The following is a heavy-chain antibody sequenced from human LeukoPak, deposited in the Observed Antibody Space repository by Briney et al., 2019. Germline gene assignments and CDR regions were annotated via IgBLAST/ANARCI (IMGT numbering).Heavy chain of an antibody. CDR2: IVYTGRT. V-gene: IGHV4-59*01. J-gene: IGHJ5*02. CDR1: GGSIGSYY. CDR3: ARDSWWDGSKTFSDWFGP. Sequence: SETLSLTCTVSGGSIGSYYRSWVRQPPEKGLEWIGNIVYTGRTNYNPSLKSRVTISIDTSKNQFSLRLNSVTAADTAVYYCARDSWWDGSKTFSDWFGPWGQGTLVTVSS. D-gene: IGHD3-10*01.